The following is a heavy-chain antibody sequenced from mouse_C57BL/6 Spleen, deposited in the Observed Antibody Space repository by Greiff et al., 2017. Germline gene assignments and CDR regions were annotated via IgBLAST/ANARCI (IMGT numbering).Heavy chain of an antibody. CDR3: ARDGIYDYGSSPRYFDV. CDR2: ISYDGSN. V-gene: IGHV3-6*01. J-gene: IGHJ1*03. CDR1: GYSITSGYY. Sequence: EVKLVESGPGLVKPSQSLSLTCSVTGYSITSGYYWNWIRQFPGNKLEWMGYISYDGSNNYNPSLKNRISITPDTSTNQFFLKLNSVTTEDTATYYCARDGIYDYGSSPRYFDVWGTGTTVTVSS. D-gene: IGHD1-1*01.